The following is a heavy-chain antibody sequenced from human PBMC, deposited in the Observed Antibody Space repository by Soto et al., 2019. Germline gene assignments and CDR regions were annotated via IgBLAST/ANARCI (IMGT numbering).Heavy chain of an antibody. CDR3: ARDPQGGGDYEYYYYYMDV. CDR1: GFTFSSYS. Sequence: EVQLVESGGGLVQPGGSLRLSCAASGFTFSSYSMNWVRQAPGKGLEWVSYISSSSSTIYYADSVKGRFTISRDNAKNSLYLQMNSLRAEDTAVYYCARDPQGGGDYEYYYYYMDVWGKGTTVTVSS. CDR2: ISSSSSTI. J-gene: IGHJ6*03. D-gene: IGHD4-17*01. V-gene: IGHV3-48*01.